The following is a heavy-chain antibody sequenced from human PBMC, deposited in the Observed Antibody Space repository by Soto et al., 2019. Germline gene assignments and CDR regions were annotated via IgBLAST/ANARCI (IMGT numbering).Heavy chain of an antibody. V-gene: IGHV3-21*01. Sequence: EVQLVESGGGLVKPGGSLRLSCAASGFTFSSYSMNWVRQAPGKGLEWVSSISSSSSYIYYADSVKGRFTISRDNAKNSLYLQMNSLRAEDTAVYYCARDRGPTNHYVWGSYRPHFDAFDIWGQGTMVTVSS. D-gene: IGHD3-16*02. CDR2: ISSSSSYI. CDR1: GFTFSSYS. J-gene: IGHJ3*02. CDR3: ARDRGPTNHYVWGSYRPHFDAFDI.